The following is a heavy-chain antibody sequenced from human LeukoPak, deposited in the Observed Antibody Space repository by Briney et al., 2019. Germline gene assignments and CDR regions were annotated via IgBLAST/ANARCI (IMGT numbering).Heavy chain of an antibody. CDR3: AKDADISVELVVITSFDS. CDR1: GFTFSSYS. CDR2: ISGSGNRA. V-gene: IGHV3-23*01. J-gene: IGHJ4*02. D-gene: IGHD3-22*01. Sequence: PGGSLRLSCTASGFTFSSYSMNWVRQTPGKGLEWVSAISGSGNRAYHADSVKGRFTISRDNSKNMLYLQMSSLRAEDTALYYCAKDADISVELVVITSFDSWGQGTLVTVSS.